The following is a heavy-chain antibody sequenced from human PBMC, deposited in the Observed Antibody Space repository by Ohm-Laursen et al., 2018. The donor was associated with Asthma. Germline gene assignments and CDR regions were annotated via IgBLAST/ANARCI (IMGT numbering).Heavy chain of an antibody. J-gene: IGHJ6*02. CDR3: AGSIPAAAQNYYYYGMDV. D-gene: IGHD6-13*01. Sequence: SLRLSCAASGFTFSSYGMHWVRQAPGKGLEWVAVIWYDGSNKYYADSVKGRFTISRDNSKNTLYLQMNSLRAEDTAVYYCAGSIPAAAQNYYYYGMDVWGQGTTVTVSS. CDR2: IWYDGSNK. CDR1: GFTFSSYG. V-gene: IGHV3-33*01.